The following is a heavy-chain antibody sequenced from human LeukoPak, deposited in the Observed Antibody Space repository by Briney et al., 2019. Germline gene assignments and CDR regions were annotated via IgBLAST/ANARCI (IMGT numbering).Heavy chain of an antibody. J-gene: IGHJ6*03. V-gene: IGHV4-59*01. D-gene: IGHD3-22*01. Sequence: PSETLSLTCTVSGGSISSYYWSWIRQPPGKGLEWIGYIYYSGSTNYNPSLKSRVTISVDTSKNQFSLKLSSVTAADTAVYYCARADYYDSKNQYYYYYMDVWGKGTTVTVSS. CDR2: IYYSGST. CDR1: GGSISSYY. CDR3: ARADYYDSKNQYYYYYMDV.